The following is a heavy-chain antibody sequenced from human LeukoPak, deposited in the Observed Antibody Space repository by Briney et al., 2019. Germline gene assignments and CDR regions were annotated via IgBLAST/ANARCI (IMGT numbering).Heavy chain of an antibody. CDR2: ALHGGNT. V-gene: IGHV4-38-2*02. Sequence: SETLSLTCSVSGYSISSGYYWGWIRQPPGKGLEWIGNALHGGNTFYNPSLKSRVAISLGTSRNQLSMRLSSVTAADTAVYYCAMTTVTTGVDSWGQGTLVTVSS. CDR1: GYSISSGYY. CDR3: AMTTVTTGVDS. J-gene: IGHJ4*02. D-gene: IGHD4-17*01.